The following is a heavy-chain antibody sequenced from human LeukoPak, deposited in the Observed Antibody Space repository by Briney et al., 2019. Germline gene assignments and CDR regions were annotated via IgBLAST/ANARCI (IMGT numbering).Heavy chain of an antibody. CDR2: ISWNSGSI. V-gene: IGHV3-9*01. CDR3: AKDISVYYDILTGSNFDY. D-gene: IGHD3-9*01. J-gene: IGHJ4*02. CDR1: RFTFDDYA. Sequence: PGRSLRLSCAASRFTFDDYAMHWVRQAPGKGLEWVSGISWNSGSIGYADSVKGRFTISRDNAKNSLYLQMNSLRAEDTALYYCAKDISVYYDILTGSNFDYWGQGTLVTVSS.